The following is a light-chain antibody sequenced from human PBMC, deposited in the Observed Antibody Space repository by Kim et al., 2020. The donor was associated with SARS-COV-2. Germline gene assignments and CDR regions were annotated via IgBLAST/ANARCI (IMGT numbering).Light chain of an antibody. CDR2: RDS. Sequence: SYELTQPLSVSVALGQTVRITCGGNNIGSKNVHWYQQKPGQAPVLVIYRDSNRPSGIPERFSGSNSGNTATLTISRAQAGDEADYYCQVWDSSTDVVFGGGTQLTVL. J-gene: IGLJ2*01. V-gene: IGLV3-9*01. CDR3: QVWDSSTDVV. CDR1: NIGSKN.